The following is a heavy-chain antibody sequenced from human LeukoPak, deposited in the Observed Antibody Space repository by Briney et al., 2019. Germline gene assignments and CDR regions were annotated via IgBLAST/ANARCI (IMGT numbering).Heavy chain of an antibody. D-gene: IGHD1-1*01. CDR2: ISGSGGST. CDR1: GFTFSSYA. Sequence: GGSLRLSCAASGFTFSSYAMSWVRQTPGKGLEWVSAISGSGGSTYYADSVKGRFTISRDNSKNMLYLQINCLRAEDTAVYYCAREGLTTTPNNAFDIWGQGTMVIVSS. CDR3: AREGLTTTPNNAFDI. J-gene: IGHJ3*02. V-gene: IGHV3-23*01.